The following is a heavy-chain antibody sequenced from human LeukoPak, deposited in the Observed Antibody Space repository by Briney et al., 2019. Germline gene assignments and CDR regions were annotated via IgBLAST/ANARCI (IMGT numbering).Heavy chain of an antibody. J-gene: IGHJ1*01. CDR1: GFTFDDYA. D-gene: IGHD3-22*01. Sequence: GGSLRLSCAASGFTFDDYAMHWVRQAPGKGLEWVSGISWNSRSIGYADSVKGRFTISRDNAKSTLYLQMNSLRAEDTAVYYCAREGDYYDSSGKEYFQHWGQGTLVTVSS. V-gene: IGHV3-9*01. CDR3: AREGDYYDSSGKEYFQH. CDR2: ISWNSRSI.